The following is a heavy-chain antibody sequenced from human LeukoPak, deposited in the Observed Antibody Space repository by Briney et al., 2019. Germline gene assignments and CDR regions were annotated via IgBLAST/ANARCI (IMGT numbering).Heavy chain of an antibody. CDR1: GYTFTGYC. CDR3: ARGPALIRGTTLFDY. CDR2: INPNSGGT. J-gene: IGHJ4*02. Sequence: ASVKVSCKASGYTFTGYCMHWVRQAPGQGLEWMGWINPNSGGTNYAQKFQGRVTMTRDTSISTAYMELSRLRSDDTAVYYCARGPALIRGTTLFDYWGQGTLVTVSS. V-gene: IGHV1-2*02. D-gene: IGHD2-15*01.